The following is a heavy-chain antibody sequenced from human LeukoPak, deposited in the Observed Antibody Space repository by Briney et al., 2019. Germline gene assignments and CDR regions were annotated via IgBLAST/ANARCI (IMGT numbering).Heavy chain of an antibody. V-gene: IGHV4-59*01. CDR2: IDYRGST. Sequence: SETLSLTCTVSGGSIGSYHWRWIRQPPGKGLEWIVYIDYRGSTNYNPSLKSRVAVSVDTSKNQFSLKLSSVTAADTAVYYCARVRRYTSRPDAFDIWGQGTMVTVSS. CDR1: GGSIGSYH. CDR3: ARVRRYTSRPDAFDI. D-gene: IGHD6-13*01. J-gene: IGHJ3*02.